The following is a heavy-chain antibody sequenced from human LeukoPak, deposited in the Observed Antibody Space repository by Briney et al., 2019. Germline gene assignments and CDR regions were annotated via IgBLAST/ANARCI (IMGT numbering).Heavy chain of an antibody. CDR2: IYSGGST. J-gene: IGHJ6*02. V-gene: IGHV3-66*01. CDR3: AKAPNYYYYGMDV. Sequence: GESLKISCAASGFTVSSNYMSWVRQAPGKGLKWVSVIYSGGSTYYADSVKGRFTISRDNSKNTLYLQMNSLRAEDTAVYYCAKAPNYYYYGMDVWGQGTTVTVSS. CDR1: GFTVSSNY.